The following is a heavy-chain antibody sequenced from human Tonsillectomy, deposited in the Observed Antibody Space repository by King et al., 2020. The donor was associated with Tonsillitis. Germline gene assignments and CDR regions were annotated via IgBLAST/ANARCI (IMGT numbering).Heavy chain of an antibody. J-gene: IGHJ4*02. Sequence: QLVQSGAEVKKPGASVKVSCKASGYTFSSYAMHWVRQAPGQRLEWMGCINAGNGNTEYSQKFQGRVTITRDTSASTAYMELSSLRSEDTAVYYCARAQYNWKDEGGDYFDYWGQGSLVTVSS. V-gene: IGHV1-3*01. CDR2: INAGNGNT. CDR3: ARAQYNWKDEGGDYFDY. CDR1: GYTFSSYA. D-gene: IGHD1-1*01.